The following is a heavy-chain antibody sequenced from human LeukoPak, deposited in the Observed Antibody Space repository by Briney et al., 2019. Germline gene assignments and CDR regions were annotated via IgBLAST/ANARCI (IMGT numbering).Heavy chain of an antibody. Sequence: SETLSLTCTVSGGSINSGSYYWSWIRQPAGKGLEWIGRIYRSGRTNYNPSLKSRVTISVDTSKNQFSLKLSSVTAADTAVYYCARGVVAAYLYYYYYYMDVWGKGTTVTISS. J-gene: IGHJ6*03. D-gene: IGHD2-15*01. CDR1: GGSINSGSYY. CDR3: ARGVVAAYLYYYYYYMDV. CDR2: IYRSGRT. V-gene: IGHV4-61*02.